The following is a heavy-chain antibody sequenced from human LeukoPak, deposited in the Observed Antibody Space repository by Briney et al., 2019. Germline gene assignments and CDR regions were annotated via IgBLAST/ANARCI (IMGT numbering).Heavy chain of an antibody. D-gene: IGHD2-21*02. Sequence: GGSLRLSCIASRFIFSNYGMHWVRQVPGKGLEWVAEIWDDGRNKYYADSVKGRFTISRDNSKKTLYLQMNSLRVEDTAVYYCVRDGPRAYCGVDCYPDFDYWGRGTLVTVSS. CDR2: IWDDGRNK. V-gene: IGHV3-33*01. CDR1: RFIFSNYG. J-gene: IGHJ4*02. CDR3: VRDGPRAYCGVDCYPDFDY.